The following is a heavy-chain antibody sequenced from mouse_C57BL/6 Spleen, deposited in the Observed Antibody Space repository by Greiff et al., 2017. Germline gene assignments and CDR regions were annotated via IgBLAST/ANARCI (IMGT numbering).Heavy chain of an antibody. CDR1: GYAFSSSW. V-gene: IGHV1-82*01. Sequence: VQLQQSGPELVKPGASVKISCKASGYAFSSSWMNWVKQRPGKGLEWIGRIYPGDGDTNYNGKFKGKATLTADKSSSTAYMQLSSLTSEDSAVYFCATGSNLDYWGQGTTLTVSS. CDR3: ATGSNLDY. D-gene: IGHD2-5*01. CDR2: IYPGDGDT. J-gene: IGHJ2*01.